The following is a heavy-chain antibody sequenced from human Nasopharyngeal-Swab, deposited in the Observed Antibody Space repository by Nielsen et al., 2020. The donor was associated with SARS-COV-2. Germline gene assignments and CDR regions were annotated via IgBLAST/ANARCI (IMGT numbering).Heavy chain of an antibody. CDR2: TRNKANSYTP. V-gene: IGHV3-72*01. D-gene: IGHD6-13*01. CDR1: GFTFSDHY. CDR3: ATTIGAAAQYYYYYYYMDV. J-gene: IGHJ6*03. Sequence: GGSLRLSCAASGFTFSDHYMDWVRQAPGKGLEWVVRTRNKANSYTPEYAASVKGRFTISRDDSKNSLYLQMNSLKTEDTAVYYCATTIGAAAQYYYYYYYMDVWGKGTTVTVSS.